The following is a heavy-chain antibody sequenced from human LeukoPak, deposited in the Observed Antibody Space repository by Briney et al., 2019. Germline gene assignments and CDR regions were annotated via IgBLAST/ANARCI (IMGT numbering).Heavy chain of an antibody. Sequence: SETLSLTCAVYGGSFSGYYWSWIRQPPGKGLEWIGEINHSGSTNYNPSLKSRVTISVDTSKNQFSLKLSSVTAANTAVYYCARHVTMIVVGDAFDIWGQGTMVTVSS. CDR2: INHSGST. J-gene: IGHJ3*02. V-gene: IGHV4-34*01. D-gene: IGHD3-22*01. CDR1: GGSFSGYY. CDR3: ARHVTMIVVGDAFDI.